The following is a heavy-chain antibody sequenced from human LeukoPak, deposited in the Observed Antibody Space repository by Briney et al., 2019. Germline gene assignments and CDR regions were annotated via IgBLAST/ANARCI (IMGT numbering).Heavy chain of an antibody. J-gene: IGHJ3*02. V-gene: IGHV4-4*07. Sequence: SETLSLTCTVSGGSISSYYWSWIRQPAGRGLEWIGRIYTSGSTNSNPSLKSRVTVSVDTSNNQFPLRLSSVTAADTAVYYCAGEVGGSGAFDIWGQGTMVTVSS. CDR3: AGEVGGSGAFDI. D-gene: IGHD1-26*01. CDR2: IYTSGST. CDR1: GGSISSYY.